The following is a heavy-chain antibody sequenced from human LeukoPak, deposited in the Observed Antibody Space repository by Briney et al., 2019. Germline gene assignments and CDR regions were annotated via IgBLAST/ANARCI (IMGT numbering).Heavy chain of an antibody. Sequence: GGSLRLSCAASEVTVTDNYMSWVRQAPGKGLQWVSVIYPGGNLYYADSVKGRFIISRDNSKNTLSLQTNSLTADDTAVYYCVRGPRYYDDSGFHYGVFDIWGQGTLVTVSS. J-gene: IGHJ3*02. CDR2: IYPGGNL. CDR3: VRGPRYYDDSGFHYGVFDI. CDR1: EVTVTDNY. V-gene: IGHV3-53*01. D-gene: IGHD3-16*01.